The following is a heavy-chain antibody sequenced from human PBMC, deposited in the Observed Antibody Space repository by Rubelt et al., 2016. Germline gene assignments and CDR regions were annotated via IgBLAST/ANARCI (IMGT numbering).Heavy chain of an antibody. CDR3: ARVRDSSGYYADWYFDL. J-gene: IGHJ2*01. CDR2: VSYDGSNK. Sequence: SSYAMHWVRQAPGKGLDWVAVVSYDGSNKFYADSMKGRFTISRDTSKNTLYLQMNSLRAEDTAVYYCARVRDSSGYYADWYFDLWGRGTLVTVSS. D-gene: IGHD3-22*01. V-gene: IGHV3-30*04. CDR1: SSYA.